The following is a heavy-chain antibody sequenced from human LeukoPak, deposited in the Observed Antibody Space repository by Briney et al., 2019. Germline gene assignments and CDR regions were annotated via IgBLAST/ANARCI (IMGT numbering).Heavy chain of an antibody. CDR1: GGSISSNSYY. Sequence: SETLSLTCTVSGGSISSNSYYWSWIRQPPGKGLEWIGYIYYSGSTNYNPSLKSRVTISVDTSKNQFSLKLSSVTAADTAVYYCARDTAMKRWGQGTLVTVSS. CDR3: ARDTAMKR. V-gene: IGHV4-61*01. CDR2: IYYSGST. D-gene: IGHD5-18*01. J-gene: IGHJ4*02.